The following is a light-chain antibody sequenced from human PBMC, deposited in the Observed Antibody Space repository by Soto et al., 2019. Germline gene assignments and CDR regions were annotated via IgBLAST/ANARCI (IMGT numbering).Light chain of an antibody. CDR3: QQYYNTPLT. CDR2: WAS. J-gene: IGKJ4*01. CDR1: QSVLYSSNNKNY. Sequence: DIVMTQSPDSLAVSLGERATINCKSSQSVLYSSNNKNYLAWYQQTPGQPPKLLIYWASTRASGVPDRFSGSGSGTDFTLTISSLQAEDVAVYYCQQYYNTPLTFGGGTKVEIK. V-gene: IGKV4-1*01.